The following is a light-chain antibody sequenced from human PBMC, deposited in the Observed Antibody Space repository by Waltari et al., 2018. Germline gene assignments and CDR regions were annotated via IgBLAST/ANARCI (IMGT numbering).Light chain of an antibody. CDR2: DDN. V-gene: IGLV6-57*02. CDR3: QSFDRSSVV. Sequence: NFVLNQPHSVSESPGKTVTIPCTGSSGNIARKHVQGFQQRPGSAPTTVIYDDNQRPSGVPDRFSGSIDRSSNSASLTISGLTTEDEADYYCQSFDRSSVVFGGGTKLTVL. J-gene: IGLJ2*01. CDR1: SGNIARKH.